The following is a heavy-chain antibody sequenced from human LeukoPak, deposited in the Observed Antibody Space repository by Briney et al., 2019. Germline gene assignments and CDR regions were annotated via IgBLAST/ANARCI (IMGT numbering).Heavy chain of an antibody. CDR1: GYTFTDYY. CDR2: VDPEDGET. Sequence: ASVKVSCKXSGYTFTDYYMHWVQQAPGKGLEWMGLVDPEDGETIYAEKFQGRVTITVDTSTDTAYMELSSLRSEDTAVYYCATVPDSGSYSEGAYWGQGTLVTVSS. D-gene: IGHD1-26*01. J-gene: IGHJ4*02. V-gene: IGHV1-69-2*01. CDR3: ATVPDSGSYSEGAY.